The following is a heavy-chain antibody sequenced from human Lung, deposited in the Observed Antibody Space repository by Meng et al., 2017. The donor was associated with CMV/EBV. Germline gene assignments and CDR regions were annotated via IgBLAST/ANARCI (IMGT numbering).Heavy chain of an antibody. Sequence: SXAASGFKFSTYSMNWVRQAPGKGLEWVSYITSSSSYIYYGDSVRGRFTLSRDNANNSLYLQMNSLRAEDTAVYYCAIYCSATTCPPGHGAFDMWXQGTMVTVSS. D-gene: IGHD2-2*01. CDR3: AIYCSATTCPPGHGAFDM. J-gene: IGHJ3*02. V-gene: IGHV3-21*01. CDR2: ITSSSSYI. CDR1: GFKFSTYS.